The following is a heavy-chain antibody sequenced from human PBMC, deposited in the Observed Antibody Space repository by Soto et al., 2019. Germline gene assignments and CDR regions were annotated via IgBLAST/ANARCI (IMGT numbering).Heavy chain of an antibody. J-gene: IGHJ5*02. CDR1: GACISSGDYY. CDR2: IYYTGTT. D-gene: IGHD3-10*01. CDR3: AGERGVWFRDLLPHGWFGP. Sequence: EILSITCILSGACISSGDYYRSWIRQRPGKGLEWIGYIYYTGTTSYDPCIKSRVTISVDRSRNQFSLRMSSVTAEDTAVYYCAGERGVWFRDLLPHGWFGPWGQGTLVTVSS. V-gene: IGHV4-61*08.